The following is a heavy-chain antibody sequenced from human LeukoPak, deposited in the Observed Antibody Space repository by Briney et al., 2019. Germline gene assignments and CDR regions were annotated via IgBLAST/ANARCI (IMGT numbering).Heavy chain of an antibody. CDR1: GGTFSSYA. CDR2: IIPIFGTA. J-gene: IGHJ4*02. V-gene: IGHV1-69*06. Sequence: ASVKVSCKASGGTFSSYAISWVRQAPGQGLEWMGGIIPIFGTANYAQKFQGRVTITADKSTSTAYMELSSLRSEDTAVYYCARGPDIVVVPAASLDYWGQGTLVTVSS. D-gene: IGHD2-2*01. CDR3: ARGPDIVVVPAASLDY.